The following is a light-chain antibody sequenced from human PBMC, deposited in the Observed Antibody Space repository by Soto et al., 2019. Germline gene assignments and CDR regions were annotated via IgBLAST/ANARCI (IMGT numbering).Light chain of an antibody. J-gene: IGLJ3*02. Sequence: QSVLTQPPSASGTPGQRVTISCSGSSSNIGRHYVYWYQQLPGTAPKLLIFRNNQRPSGVPDRVSGSKSATSASLAISGVRSEAEADDYCAAWAGSLRGRVFGGGTKLPVL. CDR1: SSNIGRHY. CDR3: AAWAGSLRGRV. CDR2: RNN. V-gene: IGLV1-47*01.